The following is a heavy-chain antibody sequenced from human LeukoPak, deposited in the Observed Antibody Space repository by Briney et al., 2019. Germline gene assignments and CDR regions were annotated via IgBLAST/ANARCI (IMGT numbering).Heavy chain of an antibody. CDR1: GFSLSTTQLG. D-gene: IGHD3-22*01. V-gene: IGHV2-5*01. CDR3: ARAYYDLFDY. CDR2: IYWNDDK. J-gene: IGHJ4*02. Sequence: SGPTLVNPTQTLTLTCTFSGFSLSTTQLGGGWIRQPPGKALEWLTLIYWNDDKRYSPSLKSRLTITKDTSKNQVVLTMTNMNPVDTATSYCARAYYDLFDYWGQGTLVTVSS.